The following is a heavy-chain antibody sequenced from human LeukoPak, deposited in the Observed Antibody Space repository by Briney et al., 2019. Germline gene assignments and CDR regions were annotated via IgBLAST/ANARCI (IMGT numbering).Heavy chain of an antibody. CDR1: GYTFTSYG. J-gene: IGHJ6*02. CDR2: ISAYNGNT. CDR3: AREELLRYFDWRRYHYYYGMDV. V-gene: IGHV1-18*01. Sequence: ASVKVSCKASGYTFTSYGISWVRPPPGQGLEWMGWISAYNGNTNYAQKLQGRVTMNTDTSTSTDYMKLRSLRSVDTAVYYCAREELLRYFDWRRYHYYYGMDVWGQGTTVTVSS. D-gene: IGHD3-9*01.